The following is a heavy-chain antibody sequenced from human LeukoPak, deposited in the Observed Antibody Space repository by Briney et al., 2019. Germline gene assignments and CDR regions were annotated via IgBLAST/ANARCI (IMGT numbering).Heavy chain of an antibody. CDR1: GYTFTGYY. Sequence: ASVKVSCKASGYTFTGYYMHWVRQAPGQGLEWMGWINPNSGGANYAQKFQGRVTMTRDTSISTAYMELSRLRSDDTAVYYCARVKSGSSWYVGFDPWGQGTLVTVSS. CDR2: INPNSGGA. CDR3: ARVKSGSSWYVGFDP. D-gene: IGHD6-13*01. J-gene: IGHJ5*02. V-gene: IGHV1-2*02.